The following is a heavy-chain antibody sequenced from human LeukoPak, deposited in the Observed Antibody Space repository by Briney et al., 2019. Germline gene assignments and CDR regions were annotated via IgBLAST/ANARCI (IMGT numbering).Heavy chain of an antibody. D-gene: IGHD2-21*02. V-gene: IGHV1-46*01. CDR2: INPSGGST. J-gene: IGHJ4*02. CDR1: GYTFTNYH. Sequence: GASVKVSCKASGYTFTNYHMNWVRQAPGQGLEWMGIINPSGGSTTNAQKFQGRVIMTRDMSTSTVYMELRSLRSDDTAVYYCARDRGCGGDCYSFPRCAGCGYFDYWGQGTLVTVSS. CDR3: ARDRGCGGDCYSFPRCAGCGYFDY.